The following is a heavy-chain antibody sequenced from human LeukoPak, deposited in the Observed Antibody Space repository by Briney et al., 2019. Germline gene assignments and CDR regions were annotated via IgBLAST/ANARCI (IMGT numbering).Heavy chain of an antibody. CDR2: IYYSGST. V-gene: IGHV4-39*01. CDR3: ANGYNYPFDY. CDR1: GGSISSSSYY. Sequence: SETLSLTCTVSGGSISSSSYYWGWIRPPPGKGLEWIGSIYYSGSTYYNPSLKSRVTISVDTSKNQFSLKLSSVTAADTAVYYCANGYNYPFDYWGQGTLVTVSS. J-gene: IGHJ4*02. D-gene: IGHD5-24*01.